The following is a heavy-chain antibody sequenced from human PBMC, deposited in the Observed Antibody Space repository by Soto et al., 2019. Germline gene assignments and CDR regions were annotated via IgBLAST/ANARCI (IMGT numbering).Heavy chain of an antibody. CDR2: ISYDGSNK. CDR3: AKDLYSSGWLGWYFDY. D-gene: IGHD6-19*01. Sequence: QVQLVESGGGVVQPGRSLRLSCAASGFTFSSYGMHWVRQAPGKGLEWVAVISYDGSNKYYADSVKGRFTISRDNSKNTLYLQMNSLRAEDTAVYYCAKDLYSSGWLGWYFDYWGQGTLVTVSS. CDR1: GFTFSSYG. J-gene: IGHJ4*02. V-gene: IGHV3-30*18.